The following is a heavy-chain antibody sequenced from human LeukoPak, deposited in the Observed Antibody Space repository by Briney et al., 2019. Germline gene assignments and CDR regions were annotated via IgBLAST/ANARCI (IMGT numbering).Heavy chain of an antibody. J-gene: IGHJ5*02. D-gene: IGHD1-26*01. CDR3: ATSGGTYWS. CDR2: ISGRDSST. CDR1: GFPFSIYG. V-gene: IGHV3-23*01. Sequence: GGSLRLSCAGSGFPFSIYGMNWVRQAPGKGLEWVSGISGRDSSTYYADSVKGRFTISRETSKNTLYLQMNSLRAEDTAVYYCATSGGTYWSWGQGTLVTVSS.